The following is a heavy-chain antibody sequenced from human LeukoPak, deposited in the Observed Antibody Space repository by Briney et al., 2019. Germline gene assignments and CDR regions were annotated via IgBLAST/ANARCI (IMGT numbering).Heavy chain of an antibody. V-gene: IGHV3-23*01. CDR2: ISGSGGRT. CDR1: GFTFSNYA. CDR3: ARGYCSSSTCYSPFEY. J-gene: IGHJ4*02. D-gene: IGHD2-15*01. Sequence: GGSLRLSCAASGFTFSNYAMSWVRQAPGKGLEWVSAISGSGGRTYYADSAKGRFTISRDSSKKTLYLQMSSLRAKDTAVYYCARGYCSSSTCYSPFEYWGQGILVTVSS.